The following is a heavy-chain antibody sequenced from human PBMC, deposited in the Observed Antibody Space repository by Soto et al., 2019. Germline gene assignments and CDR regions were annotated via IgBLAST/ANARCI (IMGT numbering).Heavy chain of an antibody. CDR3: AKSIAIMARVHHGMDV. CDR1: VFTFSNYG. Sequence: VGSLRLSCASSVFTFSNYGMHCVRDSPGKGLEWVALISNTGSTKYYGDSVKGRFTISRDNSKNTLYLQMNSLRPEDTAVYFCAKSIAIMARVHHGMDVWGQGTTVPVSS. J-gene: IGHJ6*02. CDR2: ISNTGSTK. D-gene: IGHD2-21*01. V-gene: IGHV3-30*18.